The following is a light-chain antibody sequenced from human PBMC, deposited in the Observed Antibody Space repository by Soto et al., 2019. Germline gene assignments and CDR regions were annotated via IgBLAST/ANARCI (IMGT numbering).Light chain of an antibody. Sequence: QSALTQPASVSGSPGQSITISCTGTSSDVGGYNYVSWYQQHPGKAPKLMIYEVSNRPSGVSKRFSGSKSGNTASLTISGLQAEDEADYYCSSYTTSSPHWVFGGGTKLTVL. CDR3: SSYTTSSPHWV. CDR2: EVS. CDR1: SSDVGGYNY. J-gene: IGLJ3*02. V-gene: IGLV2-14*01.